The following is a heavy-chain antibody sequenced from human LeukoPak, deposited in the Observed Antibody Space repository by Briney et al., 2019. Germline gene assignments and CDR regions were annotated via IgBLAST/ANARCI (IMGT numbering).Heavy chain of an antibody. CDR3: ARDLYIDSSGYDAFDI. CDR1: GGSISSGSYY. D-gene: IGHD3-22*01. CDR2: IYTSGSI. V-gene: IGHV4-61*02. J-gene: IGHJ3*02. Sequence: SETLSLTCTVSGGSISSGSYYWSWIRQPAGKGLEWIGRIYTSGSINYNPSLKSRVTISVDTSKNQFSLKLSSVTAADTAVYYCARDLYIDSSGYDAFDIWGQGTMVTVSS.